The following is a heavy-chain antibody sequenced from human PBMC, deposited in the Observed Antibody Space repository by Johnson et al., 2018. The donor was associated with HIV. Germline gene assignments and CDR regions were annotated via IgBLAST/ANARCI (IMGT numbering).Heavy chain of an antibody. V-gene: IGHV3-15*01. Sequence: VQLVESGGGLAKPAWSPRLSCAASQFIFSNYYMNYVRQAPGNGLEWVGRIKSKSDGGTTDYAAPVKGRFTISRDDSKNTVYLQMNSLKSDDTAMYYCATERGVSEWLRSPFDAFDVWGQGTMVTVSS. J-gene: IGHJ3*01. CDR3: ATERGVSEWLRSPFDAFDV. D-gene: IGHD3-3*01. CDR2: IKSKSDGGTT. CDR1: QFIFSNYY.